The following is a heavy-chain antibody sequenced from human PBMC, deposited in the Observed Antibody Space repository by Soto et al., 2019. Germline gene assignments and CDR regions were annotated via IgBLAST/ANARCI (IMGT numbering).Heavy chain of an antibody. V-gene: IGHV4-39*01. J-gene: IGHJ4*02. CDR1: GGSISSSSYY. CDR2: IYYSGST. Sequence: QLQLQESGPGLVKPSETLSLTCTVSGGSISSSSYYWGWIRQPPGKGLEWIGSIYYSGSTYYNPSLQSRVTISVDTSSNQFSLKLSSVTAADTAVYYCARHVVVPAARGLVMVDYWGQGTLVTVSS. D-gene: IGHD2-2*01. CDR3: ARHVVVPAARGLVMVDY.